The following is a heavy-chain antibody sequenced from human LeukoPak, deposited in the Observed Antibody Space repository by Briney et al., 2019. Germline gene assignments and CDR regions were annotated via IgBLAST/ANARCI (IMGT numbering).Heavy chain of an antibody. J-gene: IGHJ4*02. CDR3: ARQPTGNPFDY. CDR2: INHSGST. D-gene: IGHD2-8*02. V-gene: IGHV4-34*01. Sequence: SETLSLTCAVYGGSFSGYYWSWIRQPPGKGLEWIGEINHSGSTNYNPSLKSRVTISVDTSKNQFSLKLSSVTAADTAVYYCARQPTGNPFDYWGQGTLVTVSS. CDR1: GGSFSGYY.